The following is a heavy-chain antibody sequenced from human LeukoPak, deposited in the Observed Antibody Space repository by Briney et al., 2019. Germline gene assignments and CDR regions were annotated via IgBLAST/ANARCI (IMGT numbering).Heavy chain of an antibody. CDR2: ISGSGGST. CDR3: AKGGGIQPFDY. CDR1: GFSVSNNY. D-gene: IGHD5-18*01. J-gene: IGHJ4*02. Sequence: GGSLRLSCAASGFSVSNNYMSWVRQPPGKGLEWVSVISGSGGSTYYADSVKGRFTISRDNSKNTLYLQMNSLRAEDTAVYYCAKGGGIQPFDYWGQGTLVTVSS. V-gene: IGHV3-23*01.